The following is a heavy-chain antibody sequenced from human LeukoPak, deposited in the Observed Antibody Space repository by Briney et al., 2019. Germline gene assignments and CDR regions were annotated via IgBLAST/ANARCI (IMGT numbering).Heavy chain of an antibody. Sequence: GGSLRLSCAASGFTVSSNFMSWVRQAPGKGLEWVSVIYNDGSTYYADSVKGRFTISRDNSKNTLYLQMNSLRAEDTAVYYCARETPGYWRDWGQGTLVTVSS. CDR1: GFTVSSNF. D-gene: IGHD2-15*01. J-gene: IGHJ4*02. CDR3: ARETPGYWRD. V-gene: IGHV3-66*01. CDR2: IYNDGST.